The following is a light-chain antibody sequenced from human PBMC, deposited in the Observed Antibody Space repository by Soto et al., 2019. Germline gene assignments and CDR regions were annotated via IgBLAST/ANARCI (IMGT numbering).Light chain of an antibody. Sequence: QSVLTQPPSASGSPGQSVTISCTGTSSDVGGYNYVSWYQQHPGNAPKLMIYEVTKRPSGVPDRFSGSKSDNTASLTVSGLQAEDEADHDCSSHAGSNIPWVFGGGTKVTVL. CDR2: EVT. CDR1: SSDVGGYNY. CDR3: SSHAGSNIPWV. J-gene: IGLJ3*02. V-gene: IGLV2-8*01.